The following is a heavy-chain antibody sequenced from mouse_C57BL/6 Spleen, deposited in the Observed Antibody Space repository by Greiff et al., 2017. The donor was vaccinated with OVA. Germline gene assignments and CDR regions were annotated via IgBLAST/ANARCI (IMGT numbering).Heavy chain of an antibody. CDR1: GYTFTSYW. CDR2: IDPSDSYT. V-gene: IGHV1-50*01. D-gene: IGHD2-5*01. Sequence: QVQLQQPGAELVKPGASVKLSCKASGYTFTSYWMQWVKQRPGQGLEWIGEIDPSDSYTNYNQKFKGKATLTVDTSSSTAYMQRSSLTSEDSAVYYCARRYYSNPYAMDDWGQGTSVTVSS. CDR3: ARRYYSNPYAMDD. J-gene: IGHJ4*01.